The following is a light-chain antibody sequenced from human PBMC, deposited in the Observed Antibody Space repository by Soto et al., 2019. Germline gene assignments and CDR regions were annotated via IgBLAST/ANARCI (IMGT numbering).Light chain of an antibody. V-gene: IGKV1-39*01. CDR2: AAS. Sequence: DIQMTQSPSSLSASVGDRVTITCRASQSISSYFNWYQQKLGKAPKLLIYAASSLQSGVPSRFSGSGSGTDFTLTISSLQPEDFATYYCQQSYSTPFTFGPGTKVDI. CDR1: QSISSY. J-gene: IGKJ3*01. CDR3: QQSYSTPFT.